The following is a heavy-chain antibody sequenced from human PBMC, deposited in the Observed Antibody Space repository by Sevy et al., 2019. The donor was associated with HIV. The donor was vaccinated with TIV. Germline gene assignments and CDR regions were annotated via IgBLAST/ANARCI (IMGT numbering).Heavy chain of an antibody. CDR3: AREGGVATTGDHDAFDI. CDR2: IIPIFGTP. Sequence: ASVKVSCKASGYIFTSYGISWVRQAPGQGLEWMGGIIPIFGTPNYAQKFQGRVTITADESASTAYMELSSLRSEDTALYYCAREGGVATTGDHDAFDIWGHGTLVTVSS. V-gene: IGHV1-69*13. CDR1: GYIFTSYG. D-gene: IGHD7-27*01. J-gene: IGHJ3*02.